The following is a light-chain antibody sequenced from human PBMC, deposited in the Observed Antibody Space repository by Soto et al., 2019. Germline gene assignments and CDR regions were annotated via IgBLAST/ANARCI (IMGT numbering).Light chain of an antibody. Sequence: DIVLTQSPLSLPVTPGEPASISCRSSQSLLHSDGFNYLDWYLQKPGQSPQLLIYLGSYRASGVPDRFSGSVSGTDFTLKISTVEAEDVGVYFCMQALQTLPITFGQGTRLDIK. CDR1: QSLLHSDGFNY. CDR3: MQALQTLPIT. CDR2: LGS. J-gene: IGKJ5*01. V-gene: IGKV2-28*01.